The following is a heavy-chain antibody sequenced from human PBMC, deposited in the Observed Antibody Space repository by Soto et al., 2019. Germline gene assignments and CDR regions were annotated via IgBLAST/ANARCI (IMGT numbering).Heavy chain of an antibody. Sequence: GGSLRLSCAASEFTLTSHEMNWVRQAPGKGPEWLSYINGGGSAIYDADSVKGRFTMSRENAKNSVYLQINSPRGEDSAVYYFATPIEASSNGKYYVDVWGRRTLVTVSS. J-gene: IGHJ2*01. V-gene: IGHV3-48*03. D-gene: IGHD5-12*01. CDR2: INGGGSAI. CDR3: ATPIEASSNGKYYVDV. CDR1: EFTLTSHE.